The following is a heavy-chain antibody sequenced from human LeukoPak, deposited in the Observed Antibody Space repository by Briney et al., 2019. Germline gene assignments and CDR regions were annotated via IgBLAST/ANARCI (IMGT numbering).Heavy chain of an antibody. D-gene: IGHD3-22*01. CDR3: AKANYYDSSGYYYVLDY. J-gene: IGHJ4*02. Sequence: GGSLGLSCAASGFTFSSYSMNWVRQAPGKGLEWVSGISWNSGSIGYADSVKGRFTISRDNAKNSLYLQMNSLRAEDTALYYCAKANYYDSSGYYYVLDYWGQGTLVTVSS. CDR2: ISWNSGSI. V-gene: IGHV3-9*01. CDR1: GFTFSSYS.